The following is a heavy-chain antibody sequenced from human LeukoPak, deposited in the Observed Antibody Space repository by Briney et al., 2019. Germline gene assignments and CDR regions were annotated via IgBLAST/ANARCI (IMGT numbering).Heavy chain of an antibody. CDR3: ATDCSSTSCYRELEPP. J-gene: IGHJ5*02. CDR2: VDPEDGET. D-gene: IGHD2-2*01. Sequence: ATVKISCKVSGYTFTDYYMHWVQQAPGQGLEWMGLVDPEDGETIYAEKFQGRVTITADTSTDTAYMELSSLRSEDTAVFYCATDCSSTSCYRELEPPWGQGTLVTVSS. CDR1: GYTFTDYY. V-gene: IGHV1-69-2*01.